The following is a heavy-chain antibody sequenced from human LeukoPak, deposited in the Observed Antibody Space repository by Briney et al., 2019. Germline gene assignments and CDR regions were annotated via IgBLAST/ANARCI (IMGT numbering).Heavy chain of an antibody. Sequence: ASVKVSCKASGYTFTGYYMHWVRQAPGQGLEWMGWINPNSGGTNYAQKFQGRVTMTTDTSISTAYMELSRLRSDDTAVYYCAAEANSGSYAPNAFDIWGQGKMVTVSS. D-gene: IGHD1-26*01. CDR1: GYTFTGYY. V-gene: IGHV1-2*02. CDR3: AAEANSGSYAPNAFDI. CDR2: INPNSGGT. J-gene: IGHJ3*02.